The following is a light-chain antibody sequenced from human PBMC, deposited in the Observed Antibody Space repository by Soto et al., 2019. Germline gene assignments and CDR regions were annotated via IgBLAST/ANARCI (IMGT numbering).Light chain of an antibody. J-gene: IGLJ3*02. CDR2: EVT. Sequence: QSALTQPPSASGSPGQSVTISCTGTSSDVGGYNYVSWYQQYPGRAPKLMIYEVTKRPSGVPDRFSGSKSGNTASPTVSGLQAEDEADDYCSAYAASNNFYFVFGGGTKLTVL. CDR1: SSDVGGYNY. V-gene: IGLV2-8*01. CDR3: SAYAASNNFYFV.